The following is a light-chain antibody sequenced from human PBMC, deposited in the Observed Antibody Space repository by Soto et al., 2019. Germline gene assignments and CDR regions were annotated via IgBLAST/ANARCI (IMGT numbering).Light chain of an antibody. CDR2: HVT. CDR1: SSDIGHYDY. CDR3: CSLTTSHTYV. V-gene: IGLV2-14*03. J-gene: IGLJ1*01. Sequence: QSALTQPASVSGSPGQSITISCTGTSSDIGHYDYVSWYQQHPGKAPKLMIYHVTYRPSGVSNRYSGSESGNSASLTISGLQADDEADYYCCSLTTSHTYVFGSGTKVTVL.